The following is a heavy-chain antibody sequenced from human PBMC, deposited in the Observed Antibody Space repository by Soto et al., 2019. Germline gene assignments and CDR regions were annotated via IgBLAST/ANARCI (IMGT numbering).Heavy chain of an antibody. CDR1: GGTFSSYA. CDR2: IIPIFGTA. Sequence: QVQLVQSGAEVKKPGSSVKVSCKASGGTFSSYAISWVRQAPGQGLEWMGGIIPIFGTANYAQKFQGRVTITADDSTSTAYMELSSLRSEDTAVYYCAAHVVVAATGPNDAFDIWGQGTMVTVSS. D-gene: IGHD2-15*01. J-gene: IGHJ3*02. V-gene: IGHV1-69*01. CDR3: AAHVVVAATGPNDAFDI.